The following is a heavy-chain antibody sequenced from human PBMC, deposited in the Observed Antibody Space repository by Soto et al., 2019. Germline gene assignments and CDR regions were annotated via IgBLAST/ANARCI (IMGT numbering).Heavy chain of an antibody. D-gene: IGHD3-3*01. J-gene: IGHJ4*02. Sequence: PGGSLRLSCAASGFTFSSYAMSWVRQAPGKGLEWVSAIGARGTNTDYADSVRGRFTISRDNSKNTLYLQMNSLRAEDTAVYYCAKDDNFWSGSPDYWGQGTLVTVSS. CDR2: IGARGTNT. CDR3: AKDDNFWSGSPDY. V-gene: IGHV3-23*01. CDR1: GFTFSSYA.